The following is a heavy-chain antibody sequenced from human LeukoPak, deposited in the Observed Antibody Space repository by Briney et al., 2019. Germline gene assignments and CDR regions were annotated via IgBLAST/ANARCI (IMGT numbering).Heavy chain of an antibody. CDR1: GFTFSAFW. CDR2: IKQDGSVK. V-gene: IGHV3-7*01. CDR3: ARLWGDVTIFDY. J-gene: IGHJ4*02. D-gene: IGHD3-10*01. Sequence: GGSLRLSCAASGFTFSAFWMSWVRQAPGKGLEWEANIKQDGSVKHYVDSVKGRFTVSRDNAKNSLYLQTNSLRAEDTAVYYCARLWGDVTIFDYWGQGTLVTVSS.